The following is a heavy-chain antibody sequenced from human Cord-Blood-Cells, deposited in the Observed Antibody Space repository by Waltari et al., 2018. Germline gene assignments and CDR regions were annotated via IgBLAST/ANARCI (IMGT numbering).Heavy chain of an antibody. V-gene: IGHV1-24*01. D-gene: IGHD2-2*02. CDR1: GYTLTELS. CDR2: FDPEEGET. J-gene: IGHJ4*02. CDR3: ATAVQYCSSTSCYTRIFDY. Sequence: QVQLVQSGAEVKKPGASVKVSCKVSGYTLTELSMHWVRQAPGKGLDWMGGFDPEEGETIYAQKFQGRVTMTEDTSTDTAYMELSSLRSEDTAVYYCATAVQYCSSTSCYTRIFDYWGQGTLVTVSS.